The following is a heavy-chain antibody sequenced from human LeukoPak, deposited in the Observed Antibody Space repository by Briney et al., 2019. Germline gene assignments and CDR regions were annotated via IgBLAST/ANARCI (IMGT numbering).Heavy chain of an antibody. Sequence: GGSLRLSCAASGFTFSSYGMHWVRQAPGKGLEWVAFIRYDGSNKYYADSVKGRFTISRDNSKNTLYLQMNSLRAEDTAVYCCAKDETLMTTVTYYFDYWGQGTLVTVSS. D-gene: IGHD4-11*01. CDR1: GFTFSSYG. V-gene: IGHV3-30*02. J-gene: IGHJ4*02. CDR3: AKDETLMTTVTYYFDY. CDR2: IRYDGSNK.